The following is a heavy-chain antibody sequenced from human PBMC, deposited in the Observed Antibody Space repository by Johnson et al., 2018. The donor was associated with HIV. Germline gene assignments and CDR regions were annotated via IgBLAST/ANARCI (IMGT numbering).Heavy chain of an antibody. Sequence: VQLVESGGGVVQPGRSLRLSCVASRFTFSSYGMHWVRQAPGKGLEWVAGISYDGANKYYADSVKGRFTISRDNSKNTLYLQMNSLRAEDTAGYYCARDRGSMPAVAFDIWGQGTMVTVSS. CDR2: ISYDGANK. D-gene: IGHD2-2*01. CDR1: RFTFSSYG. CDR3: ARDRGSMPAVAFDI. J-gene: IGHJ3*02. V-gene: IGHV3-30*03.